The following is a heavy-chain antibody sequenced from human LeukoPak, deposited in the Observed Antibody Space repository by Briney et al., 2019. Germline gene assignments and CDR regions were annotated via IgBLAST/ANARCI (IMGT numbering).Heavy chain of an antibody. CDR2: INPNSGGT. CDR3: AREDSGYDFDLSFVVEGYLTFDY. CDR1: GYTFTGYY. D-gene: IGHD5-12*01. Sequence: ASVKVSCKASGYTFTGYYMHWVRQAPGQGLEWMGWINPNSGGTNYAQKFQGRVIMTRDTSISTAYMELSRLRSDDTAVYYCAREDSGYDFDLSFVVEGYLTFDYWGQGTLVTVSS. V-gene: IGHV1-2*02. J-gene: IGHJ4*02.